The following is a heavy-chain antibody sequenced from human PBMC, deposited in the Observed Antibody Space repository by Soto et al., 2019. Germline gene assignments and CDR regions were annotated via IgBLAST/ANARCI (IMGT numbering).Heavy chain of an antibody. Sequence: GGSLRLSCAASGLIFSDFYMNWIRQAPGKGLEWVAYISTSGNTIYYADSVKGRFTISRDNAKNSLYLQMNSLRAEDTAVYYCASPQWPTPAPQFEYWGQGTLVTVSS. CDR3: ASPQWPTPAPQFEY. V-gene: IGHV3-11*01. CDR1: GLIFSDFY. J-gene: IGHJ4*02. D-gene: IGHD6-19*01. CDR2: ISTSGNTI.